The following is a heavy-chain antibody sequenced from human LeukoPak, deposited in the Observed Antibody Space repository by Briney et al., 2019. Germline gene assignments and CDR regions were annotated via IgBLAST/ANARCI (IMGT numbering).Heavy chain of an antibody. CDR2: IDPNSGGT. CDR1: GYTFSDYY. Sequence: ASVKVSCKASGYTFSDYYVHWVRQAPGQGLEWMGWIDPNSGGTNYAQKFQGRVTMTRDTSISTAYMDLSSLRSDDTAVYYCGGELGYCSSTSCPLYGYWGQGTLVTVSS. D-gene: IGHD2-2*01. J-gene: IGHJ4*02. V-gene: IGHV1-2*02. CDR3: GGELGYCSSTSCPLYGY.